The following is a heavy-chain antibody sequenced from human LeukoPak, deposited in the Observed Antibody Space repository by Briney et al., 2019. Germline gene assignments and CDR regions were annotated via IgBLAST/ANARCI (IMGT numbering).Heavy chain of an antibody. Sequence: PGGSLRLSCAASGFTFSSYGMHWVRQAPGKGLEWVAVISYDGSNKYYADSVKGRFTISRDNSKNTLYLQMNSLRAEDTAVYYCARAYSSSWYSYNYYYMDVWGKGTTVTVSS. J-gene: IGHJ6*03. CDR1: GFTFSSYG. V-gene: IGHV3-30*03. D-gene: IGHD6-13*01. CDR2: ISYDGSNK. CDR3: ARAYSSSWYSYNYYYMDV.